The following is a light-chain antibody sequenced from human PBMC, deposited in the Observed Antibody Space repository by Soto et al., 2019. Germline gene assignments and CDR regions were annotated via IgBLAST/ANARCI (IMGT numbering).Light chain of an antibody. V-gene: IGLV1-44*01. CDR2: TNS. Sequence: QSALTQPPSASGTPGQSVTISCSGSSSNIGSNTVNWYQQLPGTAPKLVIYTNSQRPSGVPDRFSGYKSGTSASLAISGLQYEDETDYYCAAWDDSLNVPVFGGG. CDR3: AAWDDSLNVPV. J-gene: IGLJ2*01. CDR1: SSNIGSNT.